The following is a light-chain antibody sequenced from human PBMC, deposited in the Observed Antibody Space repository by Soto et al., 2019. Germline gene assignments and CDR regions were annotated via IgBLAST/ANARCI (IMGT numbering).Light chain of an antibody. CDR2: GAS. CDR3: QQYNSWPPLT. CDR1: QSVYTD. V-gene: IGKV3-15*01. Sequence: EIVMTQSLATLSLSPGERATLSCRASQSVYTDVAWYQQKPGQSPRLLIYGASTRASDIPARFSGSGSGTDFTLTISSLQSGDVAVYYCQQYNSWPPLTFGGGTKVEIK. J-gene: IGKJ4*01.